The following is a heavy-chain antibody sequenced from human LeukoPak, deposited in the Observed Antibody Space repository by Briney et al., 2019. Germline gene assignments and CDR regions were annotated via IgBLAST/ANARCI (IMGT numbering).Heavy chain of an antibody. CDR2: IYYTGST. J-gene: IGHJ4*02. CDR1: GGSISSYH. Sequence: SETLSLTCTVSGGSISSYHWSWIRQPPGEGLVWIGYIYYTGSTNYNPPIKSRVTISVDTSKNQFSLKLSSMTAADTAIYYCARHYCNGGNCYSFDYWGQGTLVTVSS. D-gene: IGHD2-15*01. CDR3: ARHYCNGGNCYSFDY. V-gene: IGHV4-59*08.